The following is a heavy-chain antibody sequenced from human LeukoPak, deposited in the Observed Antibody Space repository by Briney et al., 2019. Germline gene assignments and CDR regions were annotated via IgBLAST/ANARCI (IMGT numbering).Heavy chain of an antibody. J-gene: IGHJ4*02. D-gene: IGHD6-13*01. CDR1: GFTFSSYA. Sequence: GGSLRLSCAASGFTFSSYAMHWVRQAPGKGLEWVAVISYDGSNKYYADSVKGRFTISRDNSKNTLYLQMNSLRAEDTAVYYCAKAADSSSWNLDYWGQGTLVTVSS. CDR3: AKAADSSSWNLDY. CDR2: ISYDGSNK. V-gene: IGHV3-30-3*01.